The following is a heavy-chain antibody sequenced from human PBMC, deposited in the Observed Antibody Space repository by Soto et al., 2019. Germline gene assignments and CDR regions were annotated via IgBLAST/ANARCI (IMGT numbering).Heavy chain of an antibody. J-gene: IGHJ4*02. Sequence: PGESLKISCKGSGYSFTSYWISWVRQMPGKGLEWMGRIDPSDSYTNYSPSFQGHVTISADKSISTAYLQWSSLKASDTAMYYCARDPLNSFYDFWSGYSYYFDYWGQGTLVTVSS. V-gene: IGHV5-10-1*01. CDR3: ARDPLNSFYDFWSGYSYYFDY. D-gene: IGHD3-3*01. CDR1: GYSFTSYW. CDR2: IDPSDSYT.